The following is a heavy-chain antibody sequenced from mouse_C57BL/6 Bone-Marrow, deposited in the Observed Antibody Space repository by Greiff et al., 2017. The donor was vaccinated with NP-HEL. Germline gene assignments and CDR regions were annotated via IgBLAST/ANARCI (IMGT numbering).Heavy chain of an antibody. CDR1: GYTFTDYY. V-gene: IGHV1-19*01. J-gene: IGHJ2*01. Sequence: EVQLQESGPVLVKPGASVKMSCKASGYTFTDYYMNWVKQSHGKSLEWIGVINPYNGGTSYNQKFKGKATLTVDKSSSTAYMELNSLTSEDSAVYYCARVFYYFDYWGQGTTLTVSS. CDR2: INPYNGGT. CDR3: ARVFYYFDY.